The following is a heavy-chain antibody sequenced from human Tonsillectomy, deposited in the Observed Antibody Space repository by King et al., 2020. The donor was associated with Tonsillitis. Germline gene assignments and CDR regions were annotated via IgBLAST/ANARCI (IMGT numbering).Heavy chain of an antibody. D-gene: IGHD1-26*01. V-gene: IGHV3-33*01. CDR3: ARGGVGAAYYYYYGMDV. J-gene: IGHJ6*02. Sequence: QLVQSGGGVVQPGRSLRLSCAASGFTFSSYGMHWVRQAPGKGLEWVAVIWYDGSNKYYADSVKGRVTISRDNSKNTLYLQMNSLRAADTAVYYCARGGVGAAYYYYYGMDVWGQGTTVTVAS. CDR2: IWYDGSNK. CDR1: GFTFSSYG.